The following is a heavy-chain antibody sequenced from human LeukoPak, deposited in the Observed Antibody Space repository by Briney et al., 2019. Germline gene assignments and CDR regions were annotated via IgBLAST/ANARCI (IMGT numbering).Heavy chain of an antibody. J-gene: IGHJ4*02. Sequence: GGSLRLSCAASGFTFSSYSMNWVRQAPGKGLEWVSSISSSSSYIYYADSVKGRFTISRDNAKNSLYLQMNSLRAEDTAVYYCARDPYGGSSWYVYDYWGQGTLVTVSS. D-gene: IGHD6-13*01. CDR3: ARDPYGGSSWYVYDY. V-gene: IGHV3-21*01. CDR2: ISSSSSYI. CDR1: GFTFSSYS.